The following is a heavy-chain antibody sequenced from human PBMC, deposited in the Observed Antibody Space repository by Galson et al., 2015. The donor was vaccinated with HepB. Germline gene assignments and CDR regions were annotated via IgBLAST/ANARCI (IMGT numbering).Heavy chain of an antibody. V-gene: IGHV3-72*01. D-gene: IGHD3-16*01. CDR2: SRNKANSYTT. J-gene: IGHJ4*02. Sequence: SLRLSCAASGFNFSDHDMDWVRQAPGKGLEWVGRSRNKANSYTTEYATSVKGRFTISRDDSKNSLYLQMNSLKTEDTAVYYCAKPRVSLFSYYFDYWGQGTLVTVSS. CDR3: AKPRVSLFSYYFDY. CDR1: GFNFSDHD.